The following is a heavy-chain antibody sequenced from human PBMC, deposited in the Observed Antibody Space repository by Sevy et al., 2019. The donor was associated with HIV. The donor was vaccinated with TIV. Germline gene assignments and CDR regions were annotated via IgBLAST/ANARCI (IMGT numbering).Heavy chain of an antibody. CDR1: GGSISSGGYY. CDR2: IYYSGGT. J-gene: IGHJ6*02. Sequence: SETLSLTCTVSGGSISSGGYYWSWIRQHPGKGLEWIGYIYYSGGTYYNPSLKSRVTISVDTSKNQFSLKLSSVTAADTAVYYCARDLMSIFGGMDVWGQGTTVTVSS. V-gene: IGHV4-31*03. D-gene: IGHD3-3*01. CDR3: ARDLMSIFGGMDV.